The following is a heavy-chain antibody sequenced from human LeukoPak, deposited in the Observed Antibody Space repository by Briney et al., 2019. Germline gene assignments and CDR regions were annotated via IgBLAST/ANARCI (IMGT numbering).Heavy chain of an antibody. CDR2: FYYSGST. D-gene: IGHD5-24*01. CDR1: GGSITSSSYY. V-gene: IGHV4-39*01. CDR3: ARGRRDGYNLEYFDK. Sequence: KTSETLSLTCTVSGGSITSSSYYWGWIRQPPGKGLKWIGRFYYSGSTYYNPSLKSRVTIYVDTSKNQFSLKLSSVTAADTAVYYRARGRRDGYNLEYFDKWGQGTLVTVSS. J-gene: IGHJ4*02.